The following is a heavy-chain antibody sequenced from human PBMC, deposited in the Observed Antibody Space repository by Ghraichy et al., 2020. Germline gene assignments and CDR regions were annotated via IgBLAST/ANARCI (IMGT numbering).Heavy chain of an antibody. D-gene: IGHD2-15*01. Sequence: SETLSLTCNVSGASITRNYWSWIRQSPGKGLEWIGYVYHSGSTNYNPSLRGRVTISVDTSKNQFSLRLSSVTAADTAVYYCARMNGRLRMHFDYWGQGTLVTFSS. CDR3: ARMNGRLRMHFDY. J-gene: IGHJ4*02. V-gene: IGHV4-59*01. CDR2: VYHSGST. CDR1: GASITRNY.